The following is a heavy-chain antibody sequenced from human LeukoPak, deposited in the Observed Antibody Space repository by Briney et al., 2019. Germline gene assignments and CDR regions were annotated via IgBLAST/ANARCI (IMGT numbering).Heavy chain of an antibody. D-gene: IGHD3-10*01. V-gene: IGHV1-46*01. CDR3: AYYYGSGGYYYGMDV. CDR1: GYTFTSYH. CDR2: INPSGGSK. Sequence: ASVKVSCKSSGYTFTSYHVHWVRQAPGQGLEWMGIINPSGGSKSYAQKFQGRVTMTRDTSTSTVYMELNSLRSEDTAVYYCAYYYGSGGYYYGMDVWGQGTTVTVSS. J-gene: IGHJ6*02.